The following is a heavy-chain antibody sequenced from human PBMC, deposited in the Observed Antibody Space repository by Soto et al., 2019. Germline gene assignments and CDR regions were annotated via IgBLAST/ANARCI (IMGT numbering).Heavy chain of an antibody. J-gene: IGHJ5*02. D-gene: IGHD3-10*01. Sequence: GGSLRLSCAASGFTFSSYAMSWVRQAPGKGLEWVSAISGSGGSTYYADSVKGRFTISRDNSKNTLYLQMNSLRAEDTAVYYCAICMVRGVIIPWWFDPWGQGTLVTVSS. V-gene: IGHV3-23*01. CDR1: GFTFSSYA. CDR3: AICMVRGVIIPWWFDP. CDR2: ISGSGGST.